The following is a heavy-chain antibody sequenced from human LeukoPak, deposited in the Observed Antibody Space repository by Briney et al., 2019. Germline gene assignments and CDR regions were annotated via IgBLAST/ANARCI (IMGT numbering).Heavy chain of an antibody. Sequence: SETLSLTCAVSGGSISSSNWWSWVRQPPGKGLEWIGEIYHSGSTNYNPSLKSRVTMSVDTSKNQFSLKLSSVTAADTAVYYCARDEWRRFDYWGQGTLVTVSS. J-gene: IGHJ4*02. CDR3: ARDEWRRFDY. CDR1: GGSISSSNW. CDR2: IYHSGST. D-gene: IGHD2-8*01. V-gene: IGHV4-4*02.